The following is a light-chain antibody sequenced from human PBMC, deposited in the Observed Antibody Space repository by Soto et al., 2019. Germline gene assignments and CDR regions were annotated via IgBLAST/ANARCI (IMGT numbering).Light chain of an antibody. CDR3: QHYNSYSEA. CDR2: SAS. V-gene: IGKV1-5*01. CDR1: QALSNY. Sequence: DIQMTQSPSTLSASVGDTVTITCRASQALSNYLAWYQQKPGKAPDLLIYSASTLQSGVPSRFSGSGSGTEFTLTISSLQPDDFATYYCQHYNSYSEAFGQGTKVDI. J-gene: IGKJ1*01.